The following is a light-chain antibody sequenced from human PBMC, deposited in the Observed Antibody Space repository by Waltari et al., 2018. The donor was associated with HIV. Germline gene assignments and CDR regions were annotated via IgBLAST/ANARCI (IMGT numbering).Light chain of an antibody. Sequence: QSALTQPASVSGSPGQSITISCTGTSSDVGSYNLVSWYQQHPGKAPKLMIYEVSKRPSVVSNRFSCYKSGNTASLTISGLQAEDEADYYCCSYAGSSTFWVFGGGTKLTVL. J-gene: IGLJ3*02. CDR3: CSYAGSSTFWV. CDR1: SSDVGSYNL. V-gene: IGLV2-23*02. CDR2: EVS.